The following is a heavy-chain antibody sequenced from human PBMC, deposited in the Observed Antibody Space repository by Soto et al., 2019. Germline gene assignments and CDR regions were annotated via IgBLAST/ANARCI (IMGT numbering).Heavy chain of an antibody. CDR2: IFPDDSDT. CDR1: GFSFTSYW. J-gene: IGHJ5*02. D-gene: IGHD2-21*02. CDR3: ARRGKECDRQFWFDP. V-gene: IGHV5-51*01. Sequence: GESLKISCKASGFSFTSYWIAWVRQMPGKGLEWMGVIFPDDSDTRYSPSFQGQVTISADKSISTAYLQWSSLKASDTAIYYCARRGKECDRQFWFDPCDQGTQVSVSS.